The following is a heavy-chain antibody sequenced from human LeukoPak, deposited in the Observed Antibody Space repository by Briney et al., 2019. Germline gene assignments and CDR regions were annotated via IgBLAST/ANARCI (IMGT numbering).Heavy chain of an antibody. CDR2: INWNGGST. D-gene: IGHD1-26*01. Sequence: GGSLRLSCAASGFTFDDYGMSWVRQAPGKRLEWVSGINWNGGSTGYADSVKGRFTISRDNAKNSLYLQMNSLRAEDTALYYCARGDGWELLRLPNYWGQGTLVTVSS. J-gene: IGHJ4*02. CDR1: GFTFDDYG. V-gene: IGHV3-20*04. CDR3: ARGDGWELLRLPNY.